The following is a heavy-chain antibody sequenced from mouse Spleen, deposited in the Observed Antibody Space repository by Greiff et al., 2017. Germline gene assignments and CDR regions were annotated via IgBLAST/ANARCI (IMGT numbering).Heavy chain of an antibody. J-gene: IGHJ2*01. CDR3: ARGIYGDPYYYAMDY. D-gene: IGHD1-1*02. CDR2: IYPGDGDT. Sequence: VQLQQSGPELVKPGASVKISCKASGYAFSSSWMNWVKQRPGKGLEWIGRIYPGDGDTNYNGKFKGKATLTADKSSSTAYMQLSSLTSEDSAVYFCARGIYGDPYYYAMDYWGQGTTLTVSS. CDR1: GYAFSSSW. V-gene: IGHV1-82*01.